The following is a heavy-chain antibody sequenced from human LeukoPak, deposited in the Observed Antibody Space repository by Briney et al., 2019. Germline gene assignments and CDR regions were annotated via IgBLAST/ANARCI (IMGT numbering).Heavy chain of an antibody. CDR3: AKGYNSGWYYFDY. Sequence: GGSLRLSCAASGFTFSSYWMHWVRQAPGKGLVWVSRINSDGSTTNYADSVKGRFTISRDNAKNTLYLQMNSLRAEDTAVYYCAKGYNSGWYYFDYWGQGTLVTVSS. J-gene: IGHJ4*02. V-gene: IGHV3-74*01. D-gene: IGHD6-19*01. CDR1: GFTFSSYW. CDR2: INSDGSTT.